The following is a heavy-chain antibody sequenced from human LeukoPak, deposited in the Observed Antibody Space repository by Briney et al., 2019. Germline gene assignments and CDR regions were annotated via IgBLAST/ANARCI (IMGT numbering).Heavy chain of an antibody. Sequence: SETLSLTCSVSDGSINSYYWNWIRRPPGKGLEWIGYIYCNGNTNYSPSLKSRVTMSVDTSKNLFSLKVSSVTAADTAVYYCARGRSNYYGMDVWGQGTTVTVSS. J-gene: IGHJ6*02. D-gene: IGHD1-26*01. CDR2: IYCNGNT. CDR3: ARGRSNYYGMDV. CDR1: DGSINSYY. V-gene: IGHV4-59*01.